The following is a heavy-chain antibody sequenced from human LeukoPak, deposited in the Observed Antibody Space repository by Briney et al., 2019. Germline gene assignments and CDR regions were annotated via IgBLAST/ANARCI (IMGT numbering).Heavy chain of an antibody. V-gene: IGHV3-23*01. Sequence: GGSLRLSCAASGFTFSSYGMSWVRQAPGKGLEWVSSISSSGGSTYYADSVKGRFTISRDNSKNTLYLQMNSLRAEDTAVYYCAKDPLAYCGGDCSSPNYYYMDVWGKGTTVTISS. J-gene: IGHJ6*03. CDR3: AKDPLAYCGGDCSSPNYYYMDV. CDR1: GFTFSSYG. CDR2: ISSSGGST. D-gene: IGHD2-21*02.